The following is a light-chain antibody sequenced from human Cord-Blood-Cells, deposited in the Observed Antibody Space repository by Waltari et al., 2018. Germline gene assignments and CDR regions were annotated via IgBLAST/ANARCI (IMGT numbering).Light chain of an antibody. J-gene: IGLJ3*02. CDR3: MIWHSSAWV. CDR1: SGINVGTYR. Sequence: QAVLTQPSSLSASPGASASLTCTLRSGINVGTYRISWYQQKPGSPPLYLLRYKSDSAKQQGSGVPGRFSGSKEASANAGILLISGLQSEDEADYYCMIWHSSAWVFGGGTKLTVL. CDR2: YKSDSAK. V-gene: IGLV5-45*02.